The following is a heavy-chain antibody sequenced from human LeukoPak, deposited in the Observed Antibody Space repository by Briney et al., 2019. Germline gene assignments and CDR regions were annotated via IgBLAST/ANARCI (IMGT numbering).Heavy chain of an antibody. Sequence: ASVKVSCKASGYTFTSHYVHWVRQAPGRGLEWMGWINGNTGDTNYAQRFQGRVTMIRETSISTMYMELSRLRSDDTAVYYCAREYSSSLFDYWGQGTLVTVSS. D-gene: IGHD6-13*01. V-gene: IGHV1-2*02. CDR2: INGNTGDT. CDR3: AREYSSSLFDY. CDR1: GYTFTSHY. J-gene: IGHJ4*02.